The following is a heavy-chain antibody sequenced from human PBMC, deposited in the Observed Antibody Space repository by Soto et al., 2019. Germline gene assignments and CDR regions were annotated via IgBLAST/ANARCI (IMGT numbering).Heavy chain of an antibody. J-gene: IGHJ5*02. D-gene: IGHD4-17*01. CDR3: ARRLEEYGNYWFDP. CDR1: GGSINSDTDY. Sequence: QLQLQESGPGLVKPSETSSLTCTVSGGSINSDTDYWAWIRQPPGKALEWIGRIYHSGSTYQNPSRKSRITMSVDKSKNQFSLRLTSVTAADTAVYYCARRLEEYGNYWFDPWGQGILVTVSS. V-gene: IGHV4-39*01. CDR2: IYHSGST.